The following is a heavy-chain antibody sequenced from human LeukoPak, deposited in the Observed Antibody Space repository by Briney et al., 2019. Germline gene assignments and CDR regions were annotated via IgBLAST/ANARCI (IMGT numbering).Heavy chain of an antibody. J-gene: IGHJ4*02. Sequence: GGSLTLSCAASGFTFSIYCMTWVRQTPGKGLEWVANINQGGSVKYYVDSVKGRFTISRYNAKNSLFLQMNSLRAEDTAVYYCARIGYSSSSLDYWGQGTPVTVSS. D-gene: IGHD6-6*01. V-gene: IGHV3-7*01. CDR1: GFTFSIYC. CDR2: INQGGSVK. CDR3: ARIGYSSSSLDY.